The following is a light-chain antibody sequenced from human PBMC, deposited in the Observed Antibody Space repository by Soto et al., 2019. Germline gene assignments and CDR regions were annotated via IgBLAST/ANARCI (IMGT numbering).Light chain of an antibody. J-gene: IGLJ2*01. V-gene: IGLV2-14*01. CDR2: EVS. CDR3: NSYTSSSTLV. Sequence: QSVLTQPASGSGSPGQSITLSCTGTSSDVGGYNYVSWYQQHPGKVPKLMIYEVSNRPSGVCNRFSGSKSGNTASLTISGLQAEEEADYDCNSYTSSSTLVFGGGAKLTDL. CDR1: SSDVGGYNY.